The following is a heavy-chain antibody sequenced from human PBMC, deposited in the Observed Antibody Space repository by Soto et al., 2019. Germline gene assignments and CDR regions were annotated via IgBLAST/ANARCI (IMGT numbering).Heavy chain of an antibody. CDR3: AKDPKEIYYYDSSGIEYYYYYGMDV. D-gene: IGHD3-22*01. V-gene: IGHV3-30*18. Sequence: GGSLRLSCAASGFTFSSYGMHWVRQAPGKGLEWVAVISYDGSNKYYADSVKGRFTISRDNSKSTLYLQMNSLRAEDTAVYYCAKDPKEIYYYDSSGIEYYYYYGMDVWGQGTTVTVSS. CDR1: GFTFSSYG. J-gene: IGHJ6*02. CDR2: ISYDGSNK.